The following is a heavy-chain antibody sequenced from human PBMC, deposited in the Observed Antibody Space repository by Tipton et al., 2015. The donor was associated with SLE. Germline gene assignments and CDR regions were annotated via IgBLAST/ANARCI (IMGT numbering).Heavy chain of an antibody. CDR3: ARSQKYCSSASCSRSSYYYFYYGMDV. D-gene: IGHD2-2*01. J-gene: IGHJ6*02. Sequence: SLRLSCAASGFTFSSYAMSWVRQAPGKGLEWVSTISGSGGSTFYADPVKGRFTISRDNSKNTLYLQVNSLRAEDTAVYYCARSQKYCSSASCSRSSYYYFYYGMDVWGQGTTVTVSS. V-gene: IGHV3-23*01. CDR2: ISGSGGST. CDR1: GFTFSSYA.